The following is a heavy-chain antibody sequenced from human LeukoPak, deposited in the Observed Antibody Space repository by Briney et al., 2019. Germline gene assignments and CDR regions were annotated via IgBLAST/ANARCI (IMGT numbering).Heavy chain of an antibody. Sequence: SETLSLTCAVYGGSFSGYYWSWIRQPPGKGLEWIGEINHSGSTNYNPSLKSRVTISVDTSKNQFSLKLSSVTAADTAVDYCASSRRDSSGYYYGRPDYYYYYMDVWGKGTTVTISS. CDR2: INHSGST. D-gene: IGHD3-22*01. CDR1: GGSFSGYY. J-gene: IGHJ6*03. V-gene: IGHV4-34*01. CDR3: ASSRRDSSGYYYGRPDYYYYYMDV.